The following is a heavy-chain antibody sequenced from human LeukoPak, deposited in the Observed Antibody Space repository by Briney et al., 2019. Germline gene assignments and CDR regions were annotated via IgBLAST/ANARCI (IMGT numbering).Heavy chain of an antibody. J-gene: IGHJ6*02. CDR1: GFTFSSYS. CDR3: ARYCTSTSCDLDSHYGVDV. Sequence: GGSLRLSCGAFGFTFSSYSMSWVRKAPGKGLEWVSAISGSGDRTFYADSLEGRFTVSRDNSKNTLYLQMNSLRAEDTAVYYCARYCTSTSCDLDSHYGVDVCGQGTTVTVSS. V-gene: IGHV3-23*01. D-gene: IGHD2-2*01. CDR2: ISGSGDRT.